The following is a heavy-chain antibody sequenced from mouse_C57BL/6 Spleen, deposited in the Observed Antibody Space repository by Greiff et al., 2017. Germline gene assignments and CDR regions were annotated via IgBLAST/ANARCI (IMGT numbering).Heavy chain of an antibody. J-gene: IGHJ2*01. CDR1: GYTFTSYT. V-gene: IGHV1-4*01. D-gene: IGHD3-2*02. CDR2: INPSSGYT. Sequence: LVESGAELARPGASVKMSCKASGYTFTSYTMHWVKQRPGQGLEWIGYINPSSGYTKYNQKFKDKATLTADKSSSTAYMQLSSLTSEDSAVYYCARVETAQATWGSYFAYWGQGTTLTVSS. CDR3: ARVETAQATWGSYFAY.